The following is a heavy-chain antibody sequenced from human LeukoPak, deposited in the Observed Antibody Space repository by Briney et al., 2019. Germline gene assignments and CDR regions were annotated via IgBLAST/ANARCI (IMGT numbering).Heavy chain of an antibody. V-gene: IGHV3-48*04. Sequence: PGGSLRLSCAASGFTFSTYSMNWVRQAPGKGLEWVSYISISSSTIYYADSVKGRFTISRDNAKNSLYLQMNSLRAEDTAVYYCARDSEAGGSGSYYIYYYYGMDVWGQGTTVTVSS. J-gene: IGHJ6*02. CDR3: ARDSEAGGSGSYYIYYYYGMDV. CDR1: GFTFSTYS. D-gene: IGHD3-10*01. CDR2: ISISSSTI.